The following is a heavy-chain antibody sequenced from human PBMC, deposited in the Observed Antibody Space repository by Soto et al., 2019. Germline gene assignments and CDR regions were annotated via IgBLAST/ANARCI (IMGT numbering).Heavy chain of an antibody. V-gene: IGHV3-48*01. D-gene: IGHD6-13*01. CDR1: GFTFSSYS. Sequence: EVQLVESGGGLVQPGGSLRLSCAASGFTFSSYSMNWVRQAPGKGLEWVSYISSSSSTIYYAESVKGRLTISRDNAXXSLYLQMNSLRAEDTAVYYCARHPERIAQIGWFDPWGQGTLVTVSS. J-gene: IGHJ5*02. CDR3: ARHPERIAQIGWFDP. CDR2: ISSSSSTI.